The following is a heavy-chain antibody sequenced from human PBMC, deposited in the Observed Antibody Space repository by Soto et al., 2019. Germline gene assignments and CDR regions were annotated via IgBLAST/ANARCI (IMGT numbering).Heavy chain of an antibody. CDR1: GYTFTVYY. V-gene: IGHV1-2*04. D-gene: IGHD5-18*01. CDR2: INPNSGDT. CDR3: ARDFSWIQPYYSYYYLGMDV. J-gene: IGHJ6*02. Sequence: GSSVKFSCKASGYTFTVYYMHWVRQAPGQGLDWMGWINPNSGDTNYAQRFQGWVTMTRDTSINTAYMELSRLKSDDTAVYYCARDFSWIQPYYSYYYLGMDVWGQGTTVTVSS.